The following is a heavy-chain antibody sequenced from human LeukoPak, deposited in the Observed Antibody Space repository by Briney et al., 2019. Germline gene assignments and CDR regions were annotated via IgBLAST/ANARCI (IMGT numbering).Heavy chain of an antibody. J-gene: IGHJ3*02. CDR1: GSSFSSYS. CDR2: ISSSGSTI. Sequence: PGGSLRLSCAASGSSFSSYSMNWVRQAPGKGLEWVSYISSSGSTIFYADSVKGRFTISRDNPKNTLYLQMNSLRAEDTAVYYCARGGIITSYAFEIWGQGAMVTVSS. V-gene: IGHV3-48*01. CDR3: ARGGIITSYAFEI. D-gene: IGHD1-26*01.